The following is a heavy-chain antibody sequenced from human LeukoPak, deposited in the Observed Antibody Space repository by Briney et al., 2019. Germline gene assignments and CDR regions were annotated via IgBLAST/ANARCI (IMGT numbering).Heavy chain of an antibody. D-gene: IGHD3-22*01. Sequence: PSETLSLTCAVYGGSFSGYYWSWIRQPPGKGLEWIGEINHSGSTNYNPSLKSRVTISVDTSKNQFSLKLSSVTAADTAVYYCARGPGGRMRYYDSSGYCRFDYWGQGTLVTVSS. J-gene: IGHJ4*02. CDR3: ARGPGGRMRYYDSSGYCRFDY. CDR1: GGSFSGYY. V-gene: IGHV4-34*01. CDR2: INHSGST.